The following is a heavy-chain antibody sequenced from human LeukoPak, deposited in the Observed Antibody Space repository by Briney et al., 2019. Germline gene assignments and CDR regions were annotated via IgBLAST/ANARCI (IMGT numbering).Heavy chain of an antibody. V-gene: IGHV4-4*07. CDR2: IYTSGGT. CDR1: GGSISSYY. Sequence: SETLSLTCTVSGGSISSYYWSWIRQPAGKGLEWIGRIYTSGGTNYNPSLKSRVTMSVDTSKNQSSLKLSSVTAADTAVYYCARDPGSMVRGVTTYFDYWGQGTLVTVSS. J-gene: IGHJ4*02. CDR3: ARDPGSMVRGVTTYFDY. D-gene: IGHD3-10*01.